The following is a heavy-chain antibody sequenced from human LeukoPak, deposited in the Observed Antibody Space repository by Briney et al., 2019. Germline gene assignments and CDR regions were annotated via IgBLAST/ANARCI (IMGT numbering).Heavy chain of an antibody. CDR2: INHSGST. CDR1: GGSFSSYY. D-gene: IGHD3-3*01. V-gene: IGHV4-34*01. CDR3: ARLTLYYDFWSGYYKSYYFDY. Sequence: SETLSLTCAVYGGSFSSYYWSWIRQPPGKGLEWIGEINHSGSTNYYPSLKSRVTISVDTSKNQFPLKLSSVAAADTAVYYCARLTLYYDFWSGYYKSYYFDYWGQGTLVTVSS. J-gene: IGHJ4*02.